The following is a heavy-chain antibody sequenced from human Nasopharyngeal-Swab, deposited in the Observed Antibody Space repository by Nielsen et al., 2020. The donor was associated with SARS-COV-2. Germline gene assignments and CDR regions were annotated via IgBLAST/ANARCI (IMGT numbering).Heavy chain of an antibody. CDR2: ISYDASDK. Sequence: GGSLRLSCAASGFTFSSYTIHWVRQAPGKGLEWVSVISYDASDKYYADSVKGRFTLSRDNSKSTVYLQMTSLRPEDTAVYYCARDRPHWGCDYWGQGTLVTVSS. J-gene: IGHJ4*02. CDR1: GFTFSSYT. V-gene: IGHV3-30*04. D-gene: IGHD3-16*01. CDR3: ARDRPHWGCDY.